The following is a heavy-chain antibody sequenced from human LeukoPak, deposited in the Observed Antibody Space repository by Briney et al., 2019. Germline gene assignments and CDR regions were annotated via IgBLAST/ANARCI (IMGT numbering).Heavy chain of an antibody. J-gene: IGHJ4*02. Sequence: GGSLRLSCAASGFTFDDYGMSWVRQAPGKGLKWVSGINWNGGSTGYADSVKGRFTISRDNAKNSLYLQMNSLRAEDTALYYCARVYYYGSGSYLDYWGQGTLVTVSS. CDR2: INWNGGST. CDR3: ARVYYYGSGSYLDY. D-gene: IGHD3-10*01. CDR1: GFTFDDYG. V-gene: IGHV3-20*04.